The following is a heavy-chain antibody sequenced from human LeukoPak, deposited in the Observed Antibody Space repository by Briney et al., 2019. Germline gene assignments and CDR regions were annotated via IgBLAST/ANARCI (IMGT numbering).Heavy chain of an antibody. CDR3: AREGGLVTWLLLRLQGSWFDP. V-gene: IGHV4-61*02. J-gene: IGHJ5*02. D-gene: IGHD3-22*01. CDR2: IYTSGST. CDR1: GGSISSGSYY. Sequence: PSETLSLTCTVSGGSISSGSYYWSWIRQPAGKGLEWIGRIYTSGSTNYNPSLKSRVTISVDTSKNQFSLKLSSVTAADTAVYYCAREGGLVTWLLLRLQGSWFDPWGQGTLVTVSS.